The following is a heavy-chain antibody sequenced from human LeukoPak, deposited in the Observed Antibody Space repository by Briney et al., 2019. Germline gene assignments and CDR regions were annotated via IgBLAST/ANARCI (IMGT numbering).Heavy chain of an antibody. J-gene: IGHJ4*02. CDR1: GYTFTSYG. V-gene: IGHV1-18*01. D-gene: IGHD6-19*01. Sequence: ASVKVSCKASGYTFTSYGISWVRQAPGQGLEWMGWISAYNGNTNYAQKLQGRVTMTTDTSTSTAYMELRSLRSDDTAVYYCARDSGAGIAVAQRYWGQGTLVTVSS. CDR3: ARDSGAGIAVAQRY. CDR2: ISAYNGNT.